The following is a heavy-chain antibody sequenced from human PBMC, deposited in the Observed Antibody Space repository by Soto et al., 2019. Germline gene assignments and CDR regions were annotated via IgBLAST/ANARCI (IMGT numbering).Heavy chain of an antibody. Sequence: EVQLLESGGGLVQPGESLRLSCAASGFTFSSYAMSWVRQAPGKGLEWVSVISGSDDSTYYADSVKGRFTISRDNSKNTLYLQMNSLRAEDTAVYYCAKRSSSATFDYWGRGPLVTVSS. CDR3: AKRSSSATFDY. V-gene: IGHV3-23*01. CDR2: ISGSDDST. J-gene: IGHJ4*02. D-gene: IGHD6-6*01. CDR1: GFTFSSYA.